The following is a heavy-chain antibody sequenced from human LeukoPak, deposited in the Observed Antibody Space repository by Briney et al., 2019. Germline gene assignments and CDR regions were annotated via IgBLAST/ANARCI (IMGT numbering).Heavy chain of an antibody. Sequence: GGSLRLSCAASGFTFSSYAMSWVRQAPGKGLEGVSGISGSGGSTYYADSVKGRFTISRDNSQNTLYLQMTSLRAEDTAVYYCAKEGYCGGDCYREFDYWGQGTLVTVSS. CDR2: ISGSGGST. CDR3: AKEGYCGGDCYREFDY. CDR1: GFTFSSYA. J-gene: IGHJ4*02. V-gene: IGHV3-23*01. D-gene: IGHD2-21*02.